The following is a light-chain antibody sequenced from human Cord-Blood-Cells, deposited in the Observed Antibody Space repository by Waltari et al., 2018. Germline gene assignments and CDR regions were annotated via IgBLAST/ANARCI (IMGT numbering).Light chain of an antibody. V-gene: IGLV2-23*01. CDR2: EGS. J-gene: IGLJ3*02. CDR1: SSDVGSYNL. CDR3: CSYAGSSTV. Sequence: QSALTQPASVSGSPGQSITISCTGTSSDVGSYNLVSWYQQHPGKAPKLMIYEGSKRPSGVSKRFSGSKSGNTGSLTISGLQAEDEADYYCCSYAGSSTVFGGGTQLTVL.